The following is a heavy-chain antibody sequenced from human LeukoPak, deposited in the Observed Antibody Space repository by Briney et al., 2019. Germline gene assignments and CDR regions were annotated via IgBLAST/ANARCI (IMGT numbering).Heavy chain of an antibody. D-gene: IGHD4-17*01. Sequence: ASVKVSCKASGYTFTSYGISWVRQAPGQGLEWMGWISAYNGNTNYAQKLQGRVTMTTDTSTSTAYMELRSLRSDDTAVYYCARDPVPTTVTTLTKFGYWGQGTLVTVSS. V-gene: IGHV1-18*01. CDR1: GYTFTSYG. CDR2: ISAYNGNT. CDR3: ARDPVPTTVTTLTKFGY. J-gene: IGHJ4*02.